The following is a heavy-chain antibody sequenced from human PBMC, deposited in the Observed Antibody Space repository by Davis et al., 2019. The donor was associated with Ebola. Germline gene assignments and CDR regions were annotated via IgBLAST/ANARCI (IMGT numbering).Heavy chain of an antibody. CDR3: AKIAGGG. CDR1: GFTFSSYS. V-gene: IGHV3-21*04. Sequence: PGGSLRLSCAASGFTFSSYSMNWVRQAPGKGLEWVSSISSSSSYIYYADSVKGRFTISRDNSKNTLYLEMNSLRADDTAIYFCAKIAGGGWGQGTLVTVSS. D-gene: IGHD3-10*01. CDR2: ISSSSSYI. J-gene: IGHJ4*02.